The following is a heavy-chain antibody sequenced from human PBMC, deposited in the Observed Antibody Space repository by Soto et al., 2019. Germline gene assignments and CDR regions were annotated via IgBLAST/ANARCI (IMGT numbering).Heavy chain of an antibody. Sequence: PSETLSLTCTVSGDSISSPDYYWSWIRQAPGKGLELIGYVYYRGSIYYTPSFESRVSISIDTSKNQFSLRLTPVTAADSAVYFCARVTFTPNWFDSWGQGILVTVSS. CDR1: GDSISSPDYY. CDR3: ARVTFTPNWFDS. V-gene: IGHV4-30-4*01. CDR2: VYYRGSI. D-gene: IGHD3-16*01. J-gene: IGHJ5*01.